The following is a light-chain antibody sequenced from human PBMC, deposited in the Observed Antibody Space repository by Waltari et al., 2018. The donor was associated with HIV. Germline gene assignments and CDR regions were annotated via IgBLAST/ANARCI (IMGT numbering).Light chain of an antibody. CDR1: QSVNTY. V-gene: IGKV3-11*01. J-gene: IGKJ5*01. CDR3: QQRSNWPPEIT. Sequence: EIVLTQSPATLSLSPGERATLSCRASQSVNTYLALYQQKPGQAPRLLIYDASNRATGIPARFSGSGSGTDFTLTISSLEPEDFAVYYCQQRSNWPPEITFGQGTRLEIK. CDR2: DAS.